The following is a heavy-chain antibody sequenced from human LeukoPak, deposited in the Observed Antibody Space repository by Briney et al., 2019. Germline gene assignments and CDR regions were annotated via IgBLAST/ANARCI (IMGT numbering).Heavy chain of an antibody. J-gene: IGHJ5*02. CDR1: GFTFSSYA. CDR3: AKEGTSDYYDSSGYFDNWFDP. CDR2: ISGRDSTT. Sequence: GGSLRLSCAASGFTFSSYAMSWVRQAPGKGLEWVSGISGRDSTTYYADSVKGRFTISRDNSKNTLYLQMNSLRAEDTAVYYCAKEGTSDYYDSSGYFDNWFDPWGQGTLVTVSS. D-gene: IGHD3-22*01. V-gene: IGHV3-23*01.